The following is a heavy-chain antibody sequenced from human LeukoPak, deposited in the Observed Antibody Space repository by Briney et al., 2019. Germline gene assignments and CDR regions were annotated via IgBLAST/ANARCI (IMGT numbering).Heavy chain of an antibody. V-gene: IGHV3-9*01. D-gene: IGHD3-22*01. J-gene: IGHJ3*02. CDR3: AKDTYPVVEPYYYDSSGYAPYAFDI. CDR2: ISWNSGSI. CDR1: GFTFDDYA. Sequence: PGGSLRLSCAASGFTFDDYAMHWVRQAPGKGLEWVSGISWNSGSIGYADSVKGRFTISRDNAKNSLYLQMNSLRAEDTALYYCAKDTYPVVEPYYYDSSGYAPYAFDIWGQGTMVTVSS.